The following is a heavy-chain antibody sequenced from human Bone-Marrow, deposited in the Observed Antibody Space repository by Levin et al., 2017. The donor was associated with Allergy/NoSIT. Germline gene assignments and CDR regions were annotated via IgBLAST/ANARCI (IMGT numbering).Heavy chain of an antibody. CDR3: ARAMGEVVVAATVDY. Sequence: GESLKISCAASGFTFSSYWMSWVRQAPGKGLEWVANIKQDGSEKYYVDSVKGRFTISRDNAKNSLYLQMNSLRAEDTAVYYCARAMGEVVVAATVDYWGQGTLVTVSS. J-gene: IGHJ4*02. CDR1: GFTFSSYW. D-gene: IGHD2-15*01. V-gene: IGHV3-7*01. CDR2: IKQDGSEK.